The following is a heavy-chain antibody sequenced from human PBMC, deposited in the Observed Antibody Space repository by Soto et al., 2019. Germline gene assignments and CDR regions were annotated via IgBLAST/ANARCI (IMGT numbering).Heavy chain of an antibody. J-gene: IGHJ3*02. CDR3: AILDLIGYYDSSGYYAFDI. Sequence: ASVKVSCKASGYAFTNYGITWVRQAPGQGLEWMGGFDPEDGETIYAQKFQGRVTMTEDTSTDTAYMELSSLRSEDTAVYYCAILDLIGYYDSSGYYAFDIWGQGTMVTVS. CDR1: GYAFTNYG. D-gene: IGHD3-22*01. V-gene: IGHV1-24*01. CDR2: FDPEDGET.